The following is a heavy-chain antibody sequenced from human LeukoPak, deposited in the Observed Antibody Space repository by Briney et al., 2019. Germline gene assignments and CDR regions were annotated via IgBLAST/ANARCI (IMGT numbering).Heavy chain of an antibody. CDR2: ISGNGGYT. CDR3: AKAPYYSSSWYFFDY. V-gene: IGHV3-23*01. Sequence: GSLRLSCAASGFTFGDYWMSWVRQAPGKGLEWVSGISGNGGYTYYADSVKGRFTISRGNSKNTLYLQMNSLRAEDTAVYYCAKAPYYSSSWYFFDYWGQGILVTVSS. D-gene: IGHD6-13*01. CDR1: GFTFGDYW. J-gene: IGHJ4*02.